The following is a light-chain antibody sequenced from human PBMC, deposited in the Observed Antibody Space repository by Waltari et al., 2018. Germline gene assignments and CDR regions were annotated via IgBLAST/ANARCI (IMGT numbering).Light chain of an antibody. V-gene: IGKV3-20*01. CDR1: QSVSSNY. CDR3: QQYGRSWNT. J-gene: IGKJ2*01. Sequence: EIVLTQSPGTLSLSPGERATLSCRASQSVSSNYLAWYQQRPGQAPRLLSHGSSSRDTGIPDRFSGSGSGTDFTFTISRLEPEDFAVYYCQQYGRSWNTFGQGTKLEIK. CDR2: GSS.